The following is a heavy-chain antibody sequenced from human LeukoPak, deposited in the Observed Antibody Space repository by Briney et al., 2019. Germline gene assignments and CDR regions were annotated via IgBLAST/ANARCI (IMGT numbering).Heavy chain of an antibody. Sequence: TSETLSLTCTVSGGSIRGYYWSWIRQPPGKGLGWVGYIYYTGSTNYNPSLKSRVTISVDTSKNQFSLKLSSVTAADTAVYYCARMSVTSLALYFDYWGQGTLVTVTS. CDR3: ARMSVTSLALYFDY. J-gene: IGHJ4*02. D-gene: IGHD4-11*01. CDR1: GGSIRGYY. V-gene: IGHV4-59*01. CDR2: IYYTGST.